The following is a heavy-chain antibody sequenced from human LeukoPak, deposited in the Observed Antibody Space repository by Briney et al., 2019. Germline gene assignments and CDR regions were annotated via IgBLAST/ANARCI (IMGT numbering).Heavy chain of an antibody. CDR3: AKHGESYGDSRTDY. V-gene: IGHV3-23*01. CDR2: ISGSGGST. Sequence: GGSLRLSCAASGFTFSSYAMSWVRQAPGKRREWVSAISGSGGSTYYPDSVRRRFTISRDNSRNTLYLQMNSLRAEDTAVYYCAKHGESYGDSRTDYWGQGTLVTVSS. CDR1: GFTFSSYA. J-gene: IGHJ4*02. D-gene: IGHD4-17*01.